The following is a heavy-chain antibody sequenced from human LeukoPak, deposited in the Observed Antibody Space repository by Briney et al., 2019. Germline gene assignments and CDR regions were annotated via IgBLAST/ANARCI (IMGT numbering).Heavy chain of an antibody. J-gene: IGHJ4*02. CDR1: GFTFKTYS. Sequence: GGSLRLSCAASGFTFKTYSMHWVRQAPGKGLEWISYISSSSTTIFYADSVNGRFTISRDNSKNTLYLQMNSLKAEDAALYYCAKGNYGEKIDYWGPGTLVTVSS. D-gene: IGHD4-17*01. CDR2: ISSSSTTI. V-gene: IGHV3-48*01. CDR3: AKGNYGEKIDY.